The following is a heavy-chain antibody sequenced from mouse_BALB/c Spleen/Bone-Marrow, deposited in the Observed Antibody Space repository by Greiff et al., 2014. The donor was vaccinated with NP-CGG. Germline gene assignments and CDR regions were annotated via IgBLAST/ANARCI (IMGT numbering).Heavy chain of an antibody. D-gene: IGHD1-1*01. V-gene: IGHV1-74*04. Sequence: SGAELVRPGASVKLSCKASGYSFTSYWMNWVKQRPGHGLEWIGMIHPSDTETRLNQRFKDKATLTVDKSSGTAYMQLNSPTSEDSAVYYCARLEGNYGSTFAYWGQGTLVTVSA. CDR2: IHPSDTET. CDR1: GYSFTSYW. J-gene: IGHJ3*01. CDR3: ARLEGNYGSTFAY.